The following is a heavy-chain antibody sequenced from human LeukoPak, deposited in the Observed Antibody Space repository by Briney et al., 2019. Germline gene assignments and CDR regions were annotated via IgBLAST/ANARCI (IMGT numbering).Heavy chain of an antibody. V-gene: IGHV3-74*01. CDR2: INTDGGTT. Sequence: GGSLRLSCAASGFTFSSYWMHWVRQALGKGLVWVSRINTDGGTTIYAYSVRGRLTISRDNAKNTLYLQMNSLRPEDTAVYYCARDRYYGMDVWGQGTTVTVSS. J-gene: IGHJ6*02. CDR3: ARDRYYGMDV. CDR1: GFTFSSYW.